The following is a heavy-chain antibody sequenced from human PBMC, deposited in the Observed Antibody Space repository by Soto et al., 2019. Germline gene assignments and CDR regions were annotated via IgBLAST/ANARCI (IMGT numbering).Heavy chain of an antibody. D-gene: IGHD6-19*01. Sequence: GESLKISCKGSGYSFTSYWISWVRQMPGKGLEWMGRIDPSDSYTNYSPSFQGHVTISADKSISTAYLQWSSLKASDTAMYYCARCQGAGSAYYYYYGMDVWGQGTTATASS. CDR1: GYSFTSYW. CDR2: IDPSDSYT. J-gene: IGHJ6*02. CDR3: ARCQGAGSAYYYYYGMDV. V-gene: IGHV5-10-1*01.